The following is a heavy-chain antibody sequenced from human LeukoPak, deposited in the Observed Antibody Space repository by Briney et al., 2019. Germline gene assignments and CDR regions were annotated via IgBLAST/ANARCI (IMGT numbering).Heavy chain of an antibody. CDR2: ITGSGHST. CDR1: GFTFRTSA. Sequence: GGSLRLSCAASGFTFRTSAMGWVRQAPGKGLEWVSGITGSGHSTYYSDSVKGRFTVSRDNSKNMLSVQMSSLRPDDTAVYYCAKAGYSSGWTRYYGMDVWGQGTTVAVSS. D-gene: IGHD6-19*01. J-gene: IGHJ6*02. V-gene: IGHV3-23*01. CDR3: AKAGYSSGWTRYYGMDV.